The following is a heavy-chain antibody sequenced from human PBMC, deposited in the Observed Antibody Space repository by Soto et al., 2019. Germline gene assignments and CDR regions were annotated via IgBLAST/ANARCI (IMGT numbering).Heavy chain of an antibody. D-gene: IGHD3-22*01. CDR1: GFTFSSYA. J-gene: IGHJ5*02. Sequence: QAGGSLRLSCAASGFTFSSYAMSWVRQAPGKGLEWVSAISGSGGSTYYADSVKGRFTISRDNSKNTLYLQMNSLRAEDTAVYYCALRTTYYYDSSGSPWGQGTLVTVSS. V-gene: IGHV3-23*01. CDR2: ISGSGGST. CDR3: ALRTTYYYDSSGSP.